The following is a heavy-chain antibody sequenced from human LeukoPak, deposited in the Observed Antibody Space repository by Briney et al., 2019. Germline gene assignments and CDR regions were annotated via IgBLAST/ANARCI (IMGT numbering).Heavy chain of an antibody. J-gene: IGHJ3*02. CDR3: ARAKRNGFDI. V-gene: IGHV3-30*02. CDR2: IRYDGSNK. CDR1: GFTFSTYG. Sequence: GGSLRLSCTASGFTFSTYGMQWVRQAPGKGLEWVAFIRYDGSNKYYADSVKGRFTISRDNSKNTLYLQMNSLRAEDTAVYYCARAKRNGFDIWGQGTMVTVSS.